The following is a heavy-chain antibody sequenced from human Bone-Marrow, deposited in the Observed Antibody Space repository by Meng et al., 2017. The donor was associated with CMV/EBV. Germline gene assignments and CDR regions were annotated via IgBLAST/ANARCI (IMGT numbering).Heavy chain of an antibody. Sequence: ASVKVSCKASGYTFTSYGISWVRQAPGQGLEWMGWINPNSGGTNYAQKFQGRVTMTRDTSISTAYMELSRLRSDDTAVYFCARWDPGKNVFDIWGQGTMVTVSS. V-gene: IGHV1-2*02. CDR3: ARWDPGKNVFDI. J-gene: IGHJ3*02. D-gene: IGHD1-26*01. CDR2: INPNSGGT. CDR1: GYTFTSYG.